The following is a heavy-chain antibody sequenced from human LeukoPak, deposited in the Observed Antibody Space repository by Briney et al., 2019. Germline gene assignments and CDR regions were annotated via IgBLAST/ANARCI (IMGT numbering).Heavy chain of an antibody. V-gene: IGHV1-69*05. Sequence: SVKVSCKASGGTLNSYAINWVRQAPGQGLEWMGGITPMFDTTHYAQKFQDRLTFTTDDSTNTAYMELSSLRSEDTAVYYCARALDCTNGVCFGDDAFDIWGQGTMVTVSS. D-gene: IGHD2-8*01. CDR1: GGTLNSYA. J-gene: IGHJ3*02. CDR3: ARALDCTNGVCFGDDAFDI. CDR2: ITPMFDTT.